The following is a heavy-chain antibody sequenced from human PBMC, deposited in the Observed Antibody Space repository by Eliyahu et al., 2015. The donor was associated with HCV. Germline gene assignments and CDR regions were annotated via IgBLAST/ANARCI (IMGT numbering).Heavy chain of an antibody. CDR3: AKEGGSSGGSLLWYFDL. J-gene: IGHJ2*01. D-gene: IGHD1-26*01. CDR2: ISGSGGST. V-gene: IGHV3-23*01. Sequence: SYAMSWVRQAPGKGLEWVSAISGSGGSTYYADSVKGRFTISRDNSKNTLYLQMNSLRAEDTAVYYCAKEGGSSGGSLLWYFDLWGRGTLVTVSS. CDR1: SYA.